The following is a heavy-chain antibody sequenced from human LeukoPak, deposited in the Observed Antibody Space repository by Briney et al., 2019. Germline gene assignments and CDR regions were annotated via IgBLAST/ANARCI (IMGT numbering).Heavy chain of an antibody. CDR2: IKEDESEK. V-gene: IGHV3-7*01. Sequence: HPGGSLRLSCAASGFTFSTYWMSWVRQAPGSGPEWVANIKEDESEKSYVDSVKGRFTISRDNAKNSLYLQMNSLRAEDTAVYYCARVSSVSSYRPFDYWGQGSLVTVSS. J-gene: IGHJ4*02. CDR1: GFTFSTYW. CDR3: ARVSSVSSYRPFDY. D-gene: IGHD3-10*01.